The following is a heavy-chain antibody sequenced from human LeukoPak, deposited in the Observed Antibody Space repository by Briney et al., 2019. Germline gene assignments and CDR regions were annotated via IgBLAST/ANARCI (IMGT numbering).Heavy chain of an antibody. CDR3: ASPPHYSSGGY. V-gene: IGHV4-34*01. CDR2: INHRGST. J-gene: IGHJ4*02. Sequence: SETLSLTCAVYGGSFSGYYWSWIRQPPGKGLEWIGEINHRGSTNYNPSLKSRVTISVDTSKNQFFLKLGSVTAADTAVYYCASPPHYSSGGYWGQGTLVTVSS. CDR1: GGSFSGYY. D-gene: IGHD1-26*01.